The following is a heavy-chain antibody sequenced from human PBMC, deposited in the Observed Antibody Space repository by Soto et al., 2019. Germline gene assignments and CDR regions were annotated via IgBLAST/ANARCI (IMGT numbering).Heavy chain of an antibody. CDR1: GFTFSSYA. CDR2: ISGSGGST. J-gene: IGHJ4*02. D-gene: IGHD6-13*01. Sequence: EVQLLESGGGLVQPGGSLRLSCAASGFTFSSYAMSWVRQAPGKGLEWVSAISGSGGSTYYADSVKGRFTISRDNSKNTLYLQMNSLRAEDTAVYYRANSLSIAAAGDYWGQGTLVTVSS. CDR3: ANSLSIAAAGDY. V-gene: IGHV3-23*01.